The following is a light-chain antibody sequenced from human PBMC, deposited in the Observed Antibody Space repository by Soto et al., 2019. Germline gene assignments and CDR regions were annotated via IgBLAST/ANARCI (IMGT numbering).Light chain of an antibody. CDR2: GAS. Sequence: EIVLTQSPATLSVSPGERATLSCRASQSVSNNLAWFQQKPGQAPSLLLYGASTRATGIPARFSGSGSGTEFTLTISSLQSEDFAVYYCQQYNNWPPITFGQGTRLEIK. CDR3: QQYNNWPPIT. CDR1: QSVSNN. J-gene: IGKJ5*01. V-gene: IGKV3-15*01.